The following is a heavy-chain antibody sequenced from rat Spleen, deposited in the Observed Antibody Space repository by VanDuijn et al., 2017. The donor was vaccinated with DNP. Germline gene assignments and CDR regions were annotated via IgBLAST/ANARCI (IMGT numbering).Heavy chain of an antibody. J-gene: IGHJ2*01. V-gene: IGHV5S23*01. D-gene: IGHD1-11*01. Sequence: EVQLVESGGDLVQSGRSLKLSCAASGFTFSNYGMAWVRQTPKKGLEWVATIGSTGGSTYYRNSVEGRFSISRDNAKSTLYLQMDSLRSEDTATYYCTTHGVRRVFDYWGQGVMVTVSS. CDR2: IGSTGGST. CDR1: GFTFSNYG. CDR3: TTHGVRRVFDY.